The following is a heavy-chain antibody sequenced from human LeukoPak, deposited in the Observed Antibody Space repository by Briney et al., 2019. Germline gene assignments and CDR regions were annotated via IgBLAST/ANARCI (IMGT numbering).Heavy chain of an antibody. D-gene: IGHD3-10*01. V-gene: IGHV1-18*01. Sequence: GASVKVSCKASGYTFTSYGISWVRQAPGQGLEWMGWISAYNGNTNYAQKLQGRVTMTTDTSTSTAYMELRSLRSDDTAVYYCARVSDVTMVQPFWVWGQGTLVTVSS. CDR3: ARVSDVTMVQPFWV. CDR2: ISAYNGNT. CDR1: GYTFTSYG. J-gene: IGHJ4*02.